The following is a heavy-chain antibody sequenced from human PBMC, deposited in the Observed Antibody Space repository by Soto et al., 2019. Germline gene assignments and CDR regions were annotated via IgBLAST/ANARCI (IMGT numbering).Heavy chain of an antibody. D-gene: IGHD6-19*01. CDR1: GFTFSSYA. Sequence: QVQLVESGGSVVQPGRSLRLSCAASGFTFSSYAMHWVRQAPGKGLEWVAVISNDGSNKYHADSVRGRFTISRDSSKNTLYLEMNSLRAEDTAVYYCAKEKIAVAGTFDYRGQGTLVTVSS. CDR2: ISNDGSNK. J-gene: IGHJ4*02. V-gene: IGHV3-30-3*01. CDR3: AKEKIAVAGTFDY.